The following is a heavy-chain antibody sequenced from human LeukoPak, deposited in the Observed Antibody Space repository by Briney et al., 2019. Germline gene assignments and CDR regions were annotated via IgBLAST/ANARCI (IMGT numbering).Heavy chain of an antibody. Sequence: PSETLSLTCAVYGGSFSGYYWSWIRQPPGKGLEWIGEINHSGSTNYNPSLKSRVTISVDTSKNQFSLELSSVTAADTAVYYCARPTRGDTAMVNYFDYWGQGTLVTVSS. J-gene: IGHJ4*02. CDR2: INHSGST. CDR3: ARPTRGDTAMVNYFDY. CDR1: GGSFSGYY. D-gene: IGHD5-18*01. V-gene: IGHV4-34*01.